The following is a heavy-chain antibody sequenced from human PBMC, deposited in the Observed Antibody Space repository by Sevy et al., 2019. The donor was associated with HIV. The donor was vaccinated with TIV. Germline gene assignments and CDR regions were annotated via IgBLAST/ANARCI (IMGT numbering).Heavy chain of an antibody. D-gene: IGHD3-22*01. CDR2: ISGSGTRT. CDR3: GKGGGGHYDPDEIAYYFYYYNMDV. J-gene: IGHJ6*03. Sequence: GGSLRLSCAVSGFSFDSYGMTWVRQAPGKGLEWVSAISGSGTRTYYADSVKGRFIISRDNSKNTLDLQMNSLRGEDTAIYYCGKGGGGHYDPDEIAYYFYYYNMDVWGKGTTVTVSS. V-gene: IGHV3-23*01. CDR1: GFSFDSYG.